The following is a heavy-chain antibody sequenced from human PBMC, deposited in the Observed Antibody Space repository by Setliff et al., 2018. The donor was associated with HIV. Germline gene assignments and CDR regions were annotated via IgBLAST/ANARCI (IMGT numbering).Heavy chain of an antibody. CDR1: GYIFTHYW. D-gene: IGHD3-22*01. V-gene: IGHV5-51*01. Sequence: SLKISCETSGYIFTHYWIGWVRQMPGKGLECMGIIYPNDFDTKYSPSFQGQVTISADRSTNTAYLEWSSLKASDTAMYCCAKAGRGIYYTGGYYYDGFDVWGQGTMVTVSS. J-gene: IGHJ3*01. CDR3: AKAGRGIYYTGGYYYDGFDV. CDR2: IYPNDFDT.